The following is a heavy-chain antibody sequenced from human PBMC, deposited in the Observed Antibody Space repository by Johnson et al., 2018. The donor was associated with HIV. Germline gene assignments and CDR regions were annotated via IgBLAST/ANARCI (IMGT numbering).Heavy chain of an antibody. Sequence: VQLVESGGGLVQPGGSLRLSCAASGFTVSSNYMSWVRQAPGKGLEWVANIKQDGNEKYYVDSVKGRFTISRDNAKNSLYLQMNSLRAEDTAVYYCASRLWFGDVSAFDIWGQGTMVTVSS. D-gene: IGHD3-10*01. V-gene: IGHV3-7*01. CDR3: ASRLWFGDVSAFDI. CDR1: GFTVSSNY. CDR2: IKQDGNEK. J-gene: IGHJ3*02.